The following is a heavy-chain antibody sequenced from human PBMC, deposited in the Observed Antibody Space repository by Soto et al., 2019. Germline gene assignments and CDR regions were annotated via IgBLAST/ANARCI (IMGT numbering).Heavy chain of an antibody. Sequence: GGSLRLSCAASGFTFSSYWMSWVRQAPGKGLEWVANIKQDGSEKYYVDSVKGRFTISRDNAKNSLYLQMNSLRAEDTAVYYCARDHSYYYDSSGYAHLDYWGQGTLVTVSS. CDR1: GFTFSSYW. V-gene: IGHV3-7*01. D-gene: IGHD3-22*01. CDR2: IKQDGSEK. CDR3: ARDHSYYYDSSGYAHLDY. J-gene: IGHJ4*02.